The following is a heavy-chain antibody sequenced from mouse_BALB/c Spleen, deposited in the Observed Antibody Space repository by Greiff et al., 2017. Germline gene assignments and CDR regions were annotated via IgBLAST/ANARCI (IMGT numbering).Heavy chain of an antibody. V-gene: IGHV5-9-3*01. CDR1: GFTFSSYA. Sequence: EVKLMESGGGLVKPGGSLKLSCAASGFTFSSYAMSWVRQTPEKRLEWVATISSGGSYTYYPDSVKGRFTISRDNAKNTLYLQMSSLRSEDTAMYYCARGRDSSDGYYVWYFDVWGAGTTVTVSS. D-gene: IGHD2-3*01. J-gene: IGHJ1*01. CDR3: ARGRDSSDGYYVWYFDV. CDR2: ISSGGSYT.